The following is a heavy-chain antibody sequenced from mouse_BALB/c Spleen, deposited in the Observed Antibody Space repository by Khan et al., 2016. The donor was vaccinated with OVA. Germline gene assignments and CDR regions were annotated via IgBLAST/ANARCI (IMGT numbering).Heavy chain of an antibody. CDR1: GYTFTNYL. CDR3: ARNTSWYFDD. Sequence: VQLQQSGAELLRPGTSVKMSCKAGGYTFTNYLIGWVKQRPGNGLEWIGDIYPGVYYTNYNEKFKGKATLTAATSSSTVFLQLSSLTFEDYAIDDCARNTSWYFDDWGAGTTVTVSS. CDR2: IYPGVYYT. J-gene: IGHJ1*01. V-gene: IGHV1-63*02.